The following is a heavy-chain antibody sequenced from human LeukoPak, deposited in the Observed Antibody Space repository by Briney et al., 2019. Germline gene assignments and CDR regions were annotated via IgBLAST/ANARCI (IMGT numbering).Heavy chain of an antibody. V-gene: IGHV4-28*01. Sequence: NPSDTLSLTCAVSGYSISSNNWWAWIRQPPGKGREGIGYIYYSGSTYYNPYNPSLTTRVTMPVDTSKNQFSLKLDSVTEKDTAMYYCARNQAVAANRGAFDIWGQGTMVTVSS. CDR1: GYSISSNNW. J-gene: IGHJ3*02. CDR3: ARNQAVAANRGAFDI. CDR2: IYYSGST. D-gene: IGHD6-19*01.